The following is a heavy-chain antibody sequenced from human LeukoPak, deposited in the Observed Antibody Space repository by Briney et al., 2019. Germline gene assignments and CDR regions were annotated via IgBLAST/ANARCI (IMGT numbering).Heavy chain of an antibody. J-gene: IGHJ4*02. CDR1: GFNFSINW. CDR3: ARGYAAIPD. Sequence: GGSLRLSCAASGFNFSINWMTWVRQAPGKGLEWVANIQDDGVEKNYVESVKGRFIISRDNSKDSLFLQMSSLRDEDTALYYCARGYAAIPDWGQGTLVTVSS. CDR2: IQDDGVEK. D-gene: IGHD2-15*01. V-gene: IGHV3-7*01.